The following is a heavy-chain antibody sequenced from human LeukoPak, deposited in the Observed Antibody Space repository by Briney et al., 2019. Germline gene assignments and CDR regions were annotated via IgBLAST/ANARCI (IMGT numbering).Heavy chain of an antibody. V-gene: IGHV3-30*02. CDR2: IRYDGSNK. CDR1: GFTFSSYG. CDR3: AKDLFWDHLGFDY. J-gene: IGHJ4*02. Sequence: GGSLRLSCAASGFTFSSYGMHWVRQAPGKGLEWVAFIRYDGSNKYYADSVKGRFTISRDNSKNTLYLQMDSLRAEDTAMYYCAKDLFWDHLGFDYWGQGTLVTVSS. D-gene: IGHD3-16*01.